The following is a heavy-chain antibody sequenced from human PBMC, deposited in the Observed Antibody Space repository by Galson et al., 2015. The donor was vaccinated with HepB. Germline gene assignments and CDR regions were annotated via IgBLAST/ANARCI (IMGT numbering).Heavy chain of an antibody. CDR2: MKKKREGGTT. D-gene: IGHD4-11*01. Sequence: SLRLSCAASGFTFRNAWMRWVRQAPGKGLEWVGRMKKKREGGTTDYAAPVKGRFTISRDDSKNTLYPEMNSLKTEDTALYYCTTFLEMTTVQYWGQGTLVTVSS. J-gene: IGHJ4*02. CDR3: TTFLEMTTVQY. CDR1: GFTFRNAW. V-gene: IGHV3-15*01.